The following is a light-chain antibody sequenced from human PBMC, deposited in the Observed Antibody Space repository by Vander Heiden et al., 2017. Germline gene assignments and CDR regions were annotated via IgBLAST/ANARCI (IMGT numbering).Light chain of an antibody. Sequence: QSDLTQPASVSGSPGQSITISCTGTSSDVDDYNYVSWYQQHPGKAPKLMIYDVSNRPSGVSNRFSGSRSGNTASLTISGLQAEDEADYYCTSYTTSNTLVFGGGTKLTVL. CDR2: DVS. CDR1: SSDVDDYNY. V-gene: IGLV2-14*01. CDR3: TSYTTSNTLV. J-gene: IGLJ3*02.